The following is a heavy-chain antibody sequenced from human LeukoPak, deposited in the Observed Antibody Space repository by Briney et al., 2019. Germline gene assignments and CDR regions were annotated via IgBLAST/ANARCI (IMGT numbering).Heavy chain of an antibody. CDR1: GGSISSYY. CDR2: IYYGGST. J-gene: IGHJ4*02. CDR3: AGSKSCGGDCFSDY. Sequence: SETLSLTCTVSGGSISSYYWSWIRQPPGKGLEWIGYIYYGGSTSYNPSLKSRVTISVDTSKNQLSLKLSSVTAADTAVYYCAGSKSCGGDCFSDYWGQGTLVTVSS. D-gene: IGHD2-21*02. V-gene: IGHV4-59*01.